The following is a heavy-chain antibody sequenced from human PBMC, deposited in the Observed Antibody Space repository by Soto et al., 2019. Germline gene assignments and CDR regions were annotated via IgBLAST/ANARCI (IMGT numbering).Heavy chain of an antibody. V-gene: IGHV4-59*01. Sequence: PSETLSLTCTVSGGSISSYYWSWIRQPPGKGLERIVYIYYSGSTNYNPSLKSRVTISVDTSKNQFSLKLSSVTAADTAVYYCARVYYDSSGYYRLGAHYWYFDLWGRGTLVTVSS. J-gene: IGHJ2*01. CDR2: IYYSGST. CDR1: GGSISSYY. D-gene: IGHD3-22*01. CDR3: ARVYYDSSGYYRLGAHYWYFDL.